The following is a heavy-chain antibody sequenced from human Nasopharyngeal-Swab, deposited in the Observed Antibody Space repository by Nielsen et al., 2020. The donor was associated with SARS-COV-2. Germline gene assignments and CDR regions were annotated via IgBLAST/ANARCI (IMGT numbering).Heavy chain of an antibody. CDR2: INIDGSVT. CDR3: TRDIGGKYGY. D-gene: IGHD4-23*01. CDR1: GYTFSSYW. Sequence: GGSLRLSCTASGYTFSSYWMHWVRQVPGKGLVWVSRINIDGSVTDYADSVKGRFTISRDNARNTLYLQMNSLRGEDTAVYYCTRDIGGKYGYWGQGNLATVSS. V-gene: IGHV3-74*01. J-gene: IGHJ4*02.